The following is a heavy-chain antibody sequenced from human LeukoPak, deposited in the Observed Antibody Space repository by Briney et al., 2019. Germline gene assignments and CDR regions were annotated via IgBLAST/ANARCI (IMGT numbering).Heavy chain of an antibody. J-gene: IGHJ4*02. V-gene: IGHV3-53*01. D-gene: IGHD2-15*01. CDR3: SRGIELVAANALAY. CDR1: GFPVNTND. Sequence: GGSLRLSCAASGFPVNTNDMTGVRQAPGKGLEWVSVLYSDGNTKYADSVQGRFTISRDNSKNTLYLEMNSLSPDDTAVYYRSRGIELVAANALAYWGQGTLVTVSS. CDR2: LYSDGNT.